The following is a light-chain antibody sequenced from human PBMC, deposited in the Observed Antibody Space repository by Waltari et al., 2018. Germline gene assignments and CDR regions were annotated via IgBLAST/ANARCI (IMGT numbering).Light chain of an antibody. CDR3: NSYAGSSSWV. CDR2: DVS. Sequence: QSALTQPASVSGSPGQSITISCPGTISDIGFYNYVPWYQQHPGKAPKLMIYDVSERPSGVSNRFSGSKSGNTASLTISGLQAEDEADYYCNSYAGSSSWVFGGGTKLTVL. J-gene: IGLJ3*02. V-gene: IGLV2-14*03. CDR1: ISDIGFYNY.